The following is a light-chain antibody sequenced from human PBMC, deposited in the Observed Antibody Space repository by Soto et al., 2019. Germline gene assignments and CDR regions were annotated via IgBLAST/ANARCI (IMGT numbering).Light chain of an antibody. CDR1: QSLGRR. J-gene: IGKJ2*01. CDR2: ETS. Sequence: DIQMTQSPSSLSASVGDRVTITCRASQSLGRRLTWYQQKPGEAPKLLIYETSNLQNGVPSRFSGSGSETDFTLTINSLQPEDFATYYCQQSFVPPYTFGQGTKLE. CDR3: QQSFVPPYT. V-gene: IGKV1-39*01.